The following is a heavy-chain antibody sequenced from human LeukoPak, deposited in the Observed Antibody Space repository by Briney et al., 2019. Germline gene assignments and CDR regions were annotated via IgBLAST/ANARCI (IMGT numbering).Heavy chain of an antibody. CDR1: GGSISSGSYY. D-gene: IGHD6-19*01. V-gene: IGHV4-39*07. CDR3: ASVGGEIAVAGTFYFDY. Sequence: SETLSLTCTVSGGSISSGSYYWSWIRQPPGKGLEWIGEINHSGSTNYNPSLKSRVTISVDTSKNQFSLKLSSVTAADTAVYYCASVGGEIAVAGTFYFDYWGQGTLVTVSS. CDR2: INHSGST. J-gene: IGHJ4*02.